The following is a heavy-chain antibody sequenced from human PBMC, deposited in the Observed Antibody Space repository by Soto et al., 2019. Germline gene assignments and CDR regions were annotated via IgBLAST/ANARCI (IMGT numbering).Heavy chain of an antibody. V-gene: IGHV3-30*18. J-gene: IGHJ5*01. Sequence: QVQLVQSGGGVVKPGRSLRLSCAASGFTFSSYGMHWVRQLPGKGLEWVAVILYDGTEKYYGDSVKGRFTVSRDNSKNTLYLQMNSLRAEDTSIYYCAKAFGVRALNNWFESWGPGSLVSVSS. CDR2: ILYDGTEK. D-gene: IGHD3-3*01. CDR3: AKAFGVRALNNWFES. CDR1: GFTFSSYG.